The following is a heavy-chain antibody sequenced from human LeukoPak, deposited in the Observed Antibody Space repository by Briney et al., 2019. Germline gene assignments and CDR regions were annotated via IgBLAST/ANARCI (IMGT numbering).Heavy chain of an antibody. D-gene: IGHD3-10*01. Sequence: GGSLRLSCAASGFTFSTYGMTWVRQAPGKGLEWVSAIGGSGVSIYYADSVKGRFTISRDNAKNSLYLQMNSLRAEDTALYYCAREGLITMVRGVIFYFDYWGQGTLVTVSS. CDR2: IGGSGVSI. V-gene: IGHV3-20*04. J-gene: IGHJ4*02. CDR1: GFTFSTYG. CDR3: AREGLITMVRGVIFYFDY.